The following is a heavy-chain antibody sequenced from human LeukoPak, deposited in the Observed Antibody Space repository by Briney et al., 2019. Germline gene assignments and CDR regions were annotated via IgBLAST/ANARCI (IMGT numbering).Heavy chain of an antibody. CDR1: GGSISSYY. CDR3: ARGANELRLGYNWFDP. Sequence: SETLSLTCTVSGGSISSYYWSWIRQPAGKGLEWIGRIYTSGSTNYNPSLKSRVTISVDKSKNQFSLKLSSVTAADTAVYYCARGANELRLGYNWFDPWGQGTLVTVSS. D-gene: IGHD4/OR15-4a*01. CDR2: IYTSGST. V-gene: IGHV4-4*07. J-gene: IGHJ5*02.